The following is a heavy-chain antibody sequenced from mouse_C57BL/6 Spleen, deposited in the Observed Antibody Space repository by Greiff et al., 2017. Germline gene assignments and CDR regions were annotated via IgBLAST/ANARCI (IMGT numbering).Heavy chain of an antibody. Sequence: QVHVKQPGAELVKPGASVKMSCKASGYTFTSYWITWVKQRPGQGLEWIGDIYPGSGSTNYNEKFKSKATLTVDTSSSTAYMQLSSLTSEDSAVYYCARASSGYFDYWGQGTTLTVSS. V-gene: IGHV1-55*01. CDR2: IYPGSGST. D-gene: IGHD3-2*02. J-gene: IGHJ2*01. CDR1: GYTFTSYW. CDR3: ARASSGYFDY.